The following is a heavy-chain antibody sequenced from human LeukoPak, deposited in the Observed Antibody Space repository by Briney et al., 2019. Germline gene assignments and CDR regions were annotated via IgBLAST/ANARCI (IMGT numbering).Heavy chain of an antibody. CDR2: IYTSGST. D-gene: IGHD2-2*01. V-gene: IGHV4-4*07. Sequence: KPSETLSLTCTVSGGSISSYYWSWIRQPAGKGLEWIGRIYTSGSTNYNPSLKSRVTMSVDTSKNQFSLKLSSVTAADTAVYYCARDWGYCSSTSCETDYYYYYYTDVWGKGTTVTVSS. CDR1: GGSISSYY. CDR3: ARDWGYCSSTSCETDYYYYYYTDV. J-gene: IGHJ6*03.